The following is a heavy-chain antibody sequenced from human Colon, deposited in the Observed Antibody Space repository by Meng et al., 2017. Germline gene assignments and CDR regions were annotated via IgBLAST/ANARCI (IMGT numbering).Heavy chain of an antibody. V-gene: IGHV4-39*07. CDR1: GGSISSSRYY. Sequence: QLQESGSGLVGPSETPSLTCTVSGGSISSSRYYWGWIRQPPGKGLEWIGNIFFSGATYYNPSLKSRVTISVDTSQNQFSLRLPSVTAADTAVFYCAAVDRDSDAFDIWGQGTLVTVSS. CDR3: AAVDRDSDAFDI. J-gene: IGHJ3*02. CDR2: IFFSGAT. D-gene: IGHD2-2*01.